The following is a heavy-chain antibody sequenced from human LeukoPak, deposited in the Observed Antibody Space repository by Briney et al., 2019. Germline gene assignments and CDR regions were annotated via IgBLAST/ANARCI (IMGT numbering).Heavy chain of an antibody. CDR3: TRTSPGIPLDF. D-gene: IGHD1-26*01. CDR2: ISHTGRT. CDR1: GVSFSGYY. V-gene: IGHV4-34*01. Sequence: SESLSLTCGVSGVSFSGYYWSWIRQAPGKGPEWIGEISHTGRTAYNPSLKSRATIPLDTSKNQFSLKLTFVSAADTAVYYCTRTSPGIPLDFWGQGTLVTVSS. J-gene: IGHJ4*02.